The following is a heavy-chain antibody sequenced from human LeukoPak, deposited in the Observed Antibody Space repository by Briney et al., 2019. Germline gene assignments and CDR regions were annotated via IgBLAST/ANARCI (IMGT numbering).Heavy chain of an antibody. CDR2: ISSSSSTI. Sequence: PGGSLRLSCAAYGFTFSSYSMNWVRQAPGKGLEWVSYISSSSSTIYYADSVKGRFTISRDNAKNSLYLQMNSLRAEDTAVYYCARPSSRITMVRGVIIWSAFDIWGQGTMVTVSS. J-gene: IGHJ3*02. V-gene: IGHV3-48*01. CDR1: GFTFSSYS. D-gene: IGHD3-10*01. CDR3: ARPSSRITMVRGVIIWSAFDI.